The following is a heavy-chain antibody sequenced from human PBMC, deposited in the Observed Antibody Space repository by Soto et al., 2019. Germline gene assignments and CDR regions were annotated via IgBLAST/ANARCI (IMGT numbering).Heavy chain of an antibody. CDR1: GFPFHFFS. V-gene: IGHV3-48*02. D-gene: IGHD2-8*01. Sequence: WGSLRLSCTASGFPFHFFSMSWVRQAPGKGLEWISYITSTSGVVNYADSVRGRFTISRDNGANSLYLHMNSLRDEDTALYYCARDGKGAAYTNGPYYFDYWGQGA. CDR3: ARDGKGAAYTNGPYYFDY. CDR2: ITSTSGVV. J-gene: IGHJ4*02.